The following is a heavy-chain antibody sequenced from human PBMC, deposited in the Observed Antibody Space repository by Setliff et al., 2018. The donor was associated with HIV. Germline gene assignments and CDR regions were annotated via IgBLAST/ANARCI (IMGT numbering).Heavy chain of an antibody. J-gene: IGHJ4*02. V-gene: IGHV3-7*01. CDR2: IKQDGSEK. CDR1: GFTFSSYW. D-gene: IGHD1-7*01. Sequence: AGGSLRLSCAASGFTFSSYWMSWVRQAPGKGLEWVANIKQDGSEKYYVDSVKGRFTMSRDSAKNTLYLQMNSLRVEDTAVYYCVKWNYPNSWGQGTLVTVS. CDR3: VKWNYPNS.